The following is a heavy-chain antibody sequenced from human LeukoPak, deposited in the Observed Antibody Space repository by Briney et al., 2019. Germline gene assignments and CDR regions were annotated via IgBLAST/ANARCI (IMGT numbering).Heavy chain of an antibody. D-gene: IGHD3-10*01. J-gene: IGHJ4*02. CDR3: ARGFGKYQHIN. CDR1: GGTFSSYA. CDR2: IIPILGIA. V-gene: IGHV1-69*04. Sequence: ASVKVSCKASGGTFSSYAISWVRQAPGQGLEWMGRIIPILGIANYAQKFQGRVTITADKSTSTAYMELSSLRSEDTAVYYCARGFGKYQHINWGQGTLVTVSS.